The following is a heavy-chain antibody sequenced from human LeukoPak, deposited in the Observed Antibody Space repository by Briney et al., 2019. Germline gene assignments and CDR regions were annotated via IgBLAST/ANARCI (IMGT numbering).Heavy chain of an antibody. J-gene: IGHJ4*02. Sequence: PGGSLRLSCAASGFTFSSYSMNWVRQAPGKGLEWVSSISSSSSYIYYADSVKGRFTISRDNSKNTLYLQMNSLRAEDTAVYYCAGNFWSGYYAIDYWGRGTLVTVSS. CDR1: GFTFSSYS. CDR3: AGNFWSGYYAIDY. D-gene: IGHD3-3*01. V-gene: IGHV3-21*04. CDR2: ISSSSSYI.